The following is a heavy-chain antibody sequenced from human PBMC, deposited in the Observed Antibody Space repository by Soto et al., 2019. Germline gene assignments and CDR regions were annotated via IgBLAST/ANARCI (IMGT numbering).Heavy chain of an antibody. CDR1: GFTYNTYW. V-gene: IGHV3-7*01. CDR3: AKISRSRSPDY. CDR2: IKRDGSES. D-gene: IGHD3-3*02. Sequence: EVQLVESGGDLVQPGGSLRLSCIASGFTYNTYWMSWVRQGPGRGLEWVAKIKRDGSESYYVDSVKGRFTISRDNARNSLDLQMNSLTVDDTAVYFCAKISRSRSPDYWGQGTLVTVSS. J-gene: IGHJ4*02.